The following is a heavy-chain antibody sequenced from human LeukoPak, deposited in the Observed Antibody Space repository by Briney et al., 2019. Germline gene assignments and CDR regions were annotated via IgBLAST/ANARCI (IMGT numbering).Heavy chain of an antibody. V-gene: IGHV3-7*03. J-gene: IGHJ4*02. CDR1: GFTFSESW. CDR3: ARYSGYDYLDRRAYYFDY. CDR2: LNLDGSDK. Sequence: GGSLRLSCVVSGFTFSESWMSWVRQAPGKGLGWVASLNLDGSDKYYVDSVKGRFTISRDNAKNSLYLQMDSLRVEDTAVYYCARYSGYDYLDRRAYYFDYWGQGTLVTVSS. D-gene: IGHD5-12*01.